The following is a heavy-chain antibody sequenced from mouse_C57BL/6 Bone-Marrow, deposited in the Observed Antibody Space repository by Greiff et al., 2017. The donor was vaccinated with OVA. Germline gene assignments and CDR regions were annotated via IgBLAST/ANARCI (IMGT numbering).Heavy chain of an antibody. CDR3: TESETDY. V-gene: IGHV1-5*01. CDR2: IYPGNSDT. J-gene: IGHJ2*01. Sequence: DVQLQEPGAVLARPGASVKMSCKASGYTFTSYWMHWVKQRPGQGLEWIGAIYPGNSDTSYNQKFKGKAKLTAATSASTAYMELSSLTTEDSAVYNGTESETDYWGQGTTLTVSS. CDR1: GYTFTSYW.